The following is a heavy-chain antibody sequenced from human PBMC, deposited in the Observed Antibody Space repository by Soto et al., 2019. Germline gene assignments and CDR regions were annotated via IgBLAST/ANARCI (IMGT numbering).Heavy chain of an antibody. CDR2: IYYSGST. Sequence: PSETLSLTCTVSGGSISSGGYYWSWIRQHPGKGLEWIGYIYYSGSTYYNPSLKSRVTISVDTSKNQFSLKLSSVTAADTAVYYCARGGYPKPYYFDYWGQGTLVTVS. J-gene: IGHJ4*02. CDR3: ARGGYPKPYYFDY. D-gene: IGHD3-16*02. V-gene: IGHV4-31*03. CDR1: GGSISSGGYY.